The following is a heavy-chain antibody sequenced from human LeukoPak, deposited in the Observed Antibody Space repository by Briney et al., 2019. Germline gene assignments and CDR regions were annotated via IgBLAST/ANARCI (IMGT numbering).Heavy chain of an antibody. V-gene: IGHV4-39*01. J-gene: IGHJ4*02. CDR1: GGSISSSSSY. D-gene: IGHD6-19*01. CDR2: IYYSGST. CDR3: ARQPAISGWYYFDY. Sequence: SETLSLTCTVSGGSISSSSSYWGWIRQPPGKGLEWIGSIYYSGSTYYNPSLKSRVTISVDTSKNQFSLKLSSVTAADTAVYYCARQPAISGWYYFDYWGKGTLVTVSS.